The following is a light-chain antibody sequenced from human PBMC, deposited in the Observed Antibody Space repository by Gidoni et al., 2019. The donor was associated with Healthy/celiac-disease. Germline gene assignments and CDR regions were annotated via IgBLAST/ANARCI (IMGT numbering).Light chain of an antibody. CDR3: QQYDNLPMYT. CDR1: QDISNY. J-gene: IGKJ2*01. V-gene: IGKV1-33*01. CDR2: DAS. Sequence: DIQMTQSPSSLSASVGDRVTITCQASQDISNYLNWYQQKPGKAPKLLIYDASKLETGVPSRFSGSGSGTDFTFTISSLQPEAIATYYCQQYDNLPMYTFGQGTKLEIK.